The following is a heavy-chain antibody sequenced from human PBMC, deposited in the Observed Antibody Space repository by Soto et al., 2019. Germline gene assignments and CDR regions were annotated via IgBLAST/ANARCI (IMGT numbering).Heavy chain of an antibody. Sequence: SETLSLTCTVSGGSISSYYWSWIRQPPGKGLEWIGYIYYSGSTNYNPSLKSRVTISVDTSKNQFSLKLSSVTAADTAVYYCARDNSNYEVDYWGQGTLVTVSS. CDR2: IYYSGST. D-gene: IGHD4-4*01. CDR3: ARDNSNYEVDY. J-gene: IGHJ4*02. CDR1: GGSISSYY. V-gene: IGHV4-59*01.